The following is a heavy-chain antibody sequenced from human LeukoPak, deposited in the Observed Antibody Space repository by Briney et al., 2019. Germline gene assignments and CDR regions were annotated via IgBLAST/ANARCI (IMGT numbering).Heavy chain of an antibody. D-gene: IGHD3-10*01. J-gene: IGHJ3*02. Sequence: GGSLRLSCAASGFTFSSYEMNWVRQAPGKGLEWVSYISSSGSTIYYADSVKGRVTISRDNAKNSVYLQMNSLRAEDTAVYDCSRHQTRPTMVRGGRDDAFDIWGHGKMVTVSS. CDR1: GFTFSSYE. CDR3: SRHQTRPTMVRGGRDDAFDI. V-gene: IGHV3-48*03. CDR2: ISSSGSTI.